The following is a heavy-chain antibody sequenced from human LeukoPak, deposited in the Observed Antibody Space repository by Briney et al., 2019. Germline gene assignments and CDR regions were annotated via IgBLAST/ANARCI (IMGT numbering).Heavy chain of an antibody. CDR1: GGSFSGYY. CDR2: INHSGST. J-gene: IGHJ5*02. D-gene: IGHD3-10*01. V-gene: IGHV4-34*01. Sequence: PSETLSLTCAVYGGSFSGYYWSWIRQPPGKGLEWIGEINHSGSTNYNPSLKSRVTISVDTSKNQFSLKLSSVTAADTAVHYCARGQRGLWFGELRNWFDPWGQGTLVTVSS. CDR3: ARGQRGLWFGELRNWFDP.